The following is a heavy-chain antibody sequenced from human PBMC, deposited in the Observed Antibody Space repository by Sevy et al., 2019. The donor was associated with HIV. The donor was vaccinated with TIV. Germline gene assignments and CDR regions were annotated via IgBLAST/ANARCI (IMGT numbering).Heavy chain of an antibody. V-gene: IGHV3-23*01. CDR2: FSFGCGRI. CDR3: AREGCTQPHDY. Sequence: GGSLRLSCAASGFTFAKYSMSWLRQAPGKGLEWVSTFSFGCGRINYADSVKGRFTISRDDSKNTLYLQMNSLRAEDTATYCCAREGCTQPHDYWGQGTLVTVSS. CDR1: GFTFAKYS. J-gene: IGHJ4*02.